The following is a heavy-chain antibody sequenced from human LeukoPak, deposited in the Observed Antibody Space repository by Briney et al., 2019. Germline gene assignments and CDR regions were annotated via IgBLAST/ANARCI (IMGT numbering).Heavy chain of an antibody. V-gene: IGHV3-30-3*01. J-gene: IGHJ4*02. CDR3: ARDLSPVVRASPMGY. D-gene: IGHD3-10*01. CDR1: GFTFSSYA. Sequence: GGSLRLSCAASGFTFSSYAMRWVRQAPGKGLEWVALISYDGSNKYYADSVKGRFTISSDTSKNTLYLQMNSLRAEDTAVYYCARDLSPVVRASPMGYWGQGTPVTVSS. CDR2: ISYDGSNK.